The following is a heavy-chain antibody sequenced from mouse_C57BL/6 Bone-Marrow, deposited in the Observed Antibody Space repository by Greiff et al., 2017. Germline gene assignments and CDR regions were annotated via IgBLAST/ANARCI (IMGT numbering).Heavy chain of an antibody. CDR2: INPRSGYT. Sequence: QVQLQQSGAELARPGASVKMSCKASGYTFNSYTMHWVKQRPGQGLEWIGYINPRSGYTTSNQKFKDKATLTADKSSSTAYLQLSSLTSEDSAVYYCARENPAWGYWGQGTTLTVSS. CDR1: GYTFNSYT. CDR3: ARENPAWGY. V-gene: IGHV1-4*01. D-gene: IGHD4-1*01. J-gene: IGHJ2*01.